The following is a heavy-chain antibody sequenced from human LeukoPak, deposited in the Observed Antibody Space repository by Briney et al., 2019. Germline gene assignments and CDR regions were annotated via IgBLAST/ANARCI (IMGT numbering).Heavy chain of an antibody. Sequence: GGSLRLSCAASGFTFSSHPMTWVRQAPGKGLEWVSAITDRGGNTYYADSVKGRFIISRDNSKNKLYLQMNSLKAEDTAGYYCAKGRGLVSPDDHWGQGTLVTVSS. CDR1: GFTFSSHP. CDR2: ITDRGGNT. D-gene: IGHD3/OR15-3a*01. V-gene: IGHV3-23*01. J-gene: IGHJ4*02. CDR3: AKGRGLVSPDDH.